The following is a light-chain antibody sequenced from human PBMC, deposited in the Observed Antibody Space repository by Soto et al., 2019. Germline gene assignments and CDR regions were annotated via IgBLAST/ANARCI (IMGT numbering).Light chain of an antibody. V-gene: IGKV3-20*01. CDR1: QSVNSN. CDR2: GAS. Sequence: EIVLTQSPGTLSLSPGERATLSCRASQSVNSNLAWYQQKPGQAPRLLIYGASSRATGIPDRFSGSGSGTDFTLTISRLEPEDFAVYYCQQYGTSSRTFGQGTKVDIK. CDR3: QQYGTSSRT. J-gene: IGKJ1*01.